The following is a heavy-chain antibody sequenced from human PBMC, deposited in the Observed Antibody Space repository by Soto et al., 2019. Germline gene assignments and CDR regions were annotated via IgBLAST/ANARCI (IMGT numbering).Heavy chain of an antibody. D-gene: IGHD6-13*01. Sequence: TLSLTCTVSGGSISSGGYYWSWIRQHPGKGLEWIGYIYYSGSTYYNPSLKSRVTISVDTSKNQFSLKLSSVTAADTAVYYCARDQQQLVRRWFDPWGQGTLVTVSS. CDR1: GGSISSGGYY. CDR3: ARDQQQLVRRWFDP. J-gene: IGHJ5*02. V-gene: IGHV4-31*03. CDR2: IYYSGST.